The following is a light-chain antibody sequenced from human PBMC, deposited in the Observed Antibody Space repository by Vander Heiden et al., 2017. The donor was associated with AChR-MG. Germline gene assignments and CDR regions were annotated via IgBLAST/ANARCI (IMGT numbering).Light chain of an antibody. V-gene: IGLV1-47*01. CDR3: AAWDDSLSVVV. CDR1: SSNSGSNY. Sequence: QSVLTQPPSASGTPGQRVTISCSGSSSNSGSNYVYWYQQLPGTAPKLLIYRNNQRPSGVPDRLSGSKSDTSASLAISRLRSEDEADYYCAAWDDSLSVVVFGGGTKLTVL. CDR2: RNN. J-gene: IGLJ3*02.